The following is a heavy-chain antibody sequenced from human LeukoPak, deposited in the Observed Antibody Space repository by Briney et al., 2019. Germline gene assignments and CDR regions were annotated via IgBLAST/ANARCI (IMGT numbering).Heavy chain of an antibody. Sequence: PGGSLRLSCAASGFTFSDYYMSWIRQAPGEGLGSISYISGSGSDTNYADSVRGRFTISRDNAKNSLYLQMNSLTADDTAVYYCAITARIPEAWGQGTLVTVSS. CDR2: ISGSGSDT. J-gene: IGHJ4*02. CDR3: AITARIPEA. CDR1: GFTFSDYY. V-gene: IGHV3-11*03. D-gene: IGHD1-14*01.